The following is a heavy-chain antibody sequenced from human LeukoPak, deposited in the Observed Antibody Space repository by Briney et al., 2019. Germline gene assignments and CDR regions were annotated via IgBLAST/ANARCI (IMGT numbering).Heavy chain of an antibody. Sequence: GGALRLSCAAPEFXLNRYAVSWVRDAPGEGLEWGSTISGSSRSTYYDNSVHGPCKIPRHHPKKALYLHTDSVSPQDTAVYYCAKFRAAIVVRGGGPHSWGQGTLVTVSS. V-gene: IGHV3-23*01. D-gene: IGHD3-10*01. CDR2: ISGSSRST. CDR1: EFXLNRYA. CDR3: AKFRAAIVVRGGGPHS. J-gene: IGHJ4*02.